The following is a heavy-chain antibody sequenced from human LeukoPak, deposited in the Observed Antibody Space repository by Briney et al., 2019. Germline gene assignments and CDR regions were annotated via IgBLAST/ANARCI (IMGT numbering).Heavy chain of an antibody. CDR2: INHSGST. D-gene: IGHD1-26*01. CDR1: GGSFSGYY. V-gene: IGHV4-34*01. CDR3: ARLVGASWFDS. Sequence: SETLSLTCAVYGGSFSGYYWSWIRQPPGKGLEWIGEINHSGSTNYNPSLKSRVTISVDTSKNQFSLKLNSVTPEDTAVYYCARLVGASWFDSWGQGTLVTVSS. J-gene: IGHJ5*01.